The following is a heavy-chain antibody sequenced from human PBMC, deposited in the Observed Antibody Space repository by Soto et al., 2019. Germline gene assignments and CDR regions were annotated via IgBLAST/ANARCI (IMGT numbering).Heavy chain of an antibody. D-gene: IGHD3-10*01. CDR3: ARQGFGDLNGLVDV. V-gene: IGHV4-34*01. CDR1: GGSFSGYY. CDR2: INHSGST. Sequence: PSETLSLTCAVYGGSFSGYYWSWIRQPPGKGLEWIGEINHSGSTNYNPSLKSRVTISVDTSKNQFSLKLSSVTAADTALYYCARQGFGDLNGLVDVWGQGTTVTVSS. J-gene: IGHJ6*02.